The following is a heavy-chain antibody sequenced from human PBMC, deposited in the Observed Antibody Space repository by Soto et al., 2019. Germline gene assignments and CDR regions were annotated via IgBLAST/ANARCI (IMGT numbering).Heavy chain of an antibody. V-gene: IGHV3-48*03. CDR1: GFIFSDYE. D-gene: IGHD2-8*02. J-gene: IGHJ3*01. CDR3: VKEYCTGGTCFDAFEL. Sequence: ELQLVESGGGLVQPGGSLTLSCAASGFIFSDYEVDWVRQAPGKGLEWIAYISDGGKTIYYAASVKGRFTISRDDAKNSLYLQMNNLRAEDTAVYFCVKEYCTGGTCFDAFELWGQGTMVTVSS. CDR2: ISDGGKTI.